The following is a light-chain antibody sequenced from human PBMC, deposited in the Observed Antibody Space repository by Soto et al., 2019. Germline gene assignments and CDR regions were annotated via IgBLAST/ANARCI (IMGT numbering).Light chain of an antibody. CDR2: GAS. CDR1: QSINNN. Sequence: EIVMTQSPATLSVSPGERATLSCRASQSINNNLAWYQQKRGQGPRLLIYGASSRANGTPARFSGSGSGTGFTLTISSLQSEDFAIYYCQQYNDWPLTFGGGTKVEIK. J-gene: IGKJ4*01. V-gene: IGKV3-15*01. CDR3: QQYNDWPLT.